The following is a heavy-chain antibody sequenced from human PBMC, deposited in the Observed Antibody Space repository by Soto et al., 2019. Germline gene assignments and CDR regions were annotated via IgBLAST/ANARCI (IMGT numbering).Heavy chain of an antibody. CDR1: GYTFTGNY. D-gene: IGHD3-3*01. Sequence: VSGYTFTGNYIHWVRQAPGQGLEWMGWVNPDNGGTTSAQKFQGRVTMTRDTSVTTAYMELSRLTSDDTAVYYCARDPRPPSGWLGFWEYGMDVWGQGTTVTVSS. CDR3: ARDPRPPSGWLGFWEYGMDV. J-gene: IGHJ6*02. V-gene: IGHV1-2*02. CDR2: VNPDNGGT.